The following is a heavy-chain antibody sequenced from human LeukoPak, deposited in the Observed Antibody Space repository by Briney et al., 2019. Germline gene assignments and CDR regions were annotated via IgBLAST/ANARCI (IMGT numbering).Heavy chain of an antibody. CDR1: GFTFSGYS. CDR3: WRVLSNYCSGGSYSMYGMDV. D-gene: IGHD2-15*01. J-gene: IGHJ6*02. CDR2: ISSSSSYI. V-gene: IGHV3-21*01. Sequence: GGSLRLSCAGSGFTFSGYSMTWVRQAPGKGLERVSSISSSSSYIYYADSVKGRFTVSRDNAENSLYLQMNSLRAEDTAVYYCWRVLSNYCSGGSYSMYGMDVWGQGTRVSVSS.